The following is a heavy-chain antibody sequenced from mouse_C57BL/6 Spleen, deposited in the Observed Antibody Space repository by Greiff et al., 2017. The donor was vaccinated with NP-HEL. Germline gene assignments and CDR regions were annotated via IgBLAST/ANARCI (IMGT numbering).Heavy chain of an antibody. D-gene: IGHD4-1*01. J-gene: IGHJ2*01. V-gene: IGHV1-55*01. Sequence: VQLQQPGAELVKPGASVKMSCKASGYTFTSYWITWVKQRPGQGLEWIGDIYPGSGSTNYNEKFKSKATLTVDTSSSTAYMQRSSLTTEDTAVYDCARGDWENDYWGQGTTLTVSS. CDR2: IYPGSGST. CDR1: GYTFTSYW. CDR3: ARGDWENDY.